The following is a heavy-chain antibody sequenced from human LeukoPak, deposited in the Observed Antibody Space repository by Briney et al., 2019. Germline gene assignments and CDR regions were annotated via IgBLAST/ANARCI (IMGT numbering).Heavy chain of an antibody. Sequence: SETLSLTCTVSGCCMSSYYWSWIRQPAGKGLECVGRIYTSGSTNYNPSLKSRVTMSSDASKNQFSLKVSSVTAADTAMYYCARDLTYGDSGVFDYWGQGTLVTVSS. CDR2: IYTSGST. D-gene: IGHD4-17*01. CDR3: ARDLTYGDSGVFDY. CDR1: GCCMSSYY. V-gene: IGHV4-4*07. J-gene: IGHJ4*02.